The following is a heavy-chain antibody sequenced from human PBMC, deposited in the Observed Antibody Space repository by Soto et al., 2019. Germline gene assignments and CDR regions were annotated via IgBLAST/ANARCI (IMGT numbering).Heavy chain of an antibody. D-gene: IGHD6-13*01. CDR1: GYSFTSYD. CDR2: MNPNSGNT. CDR3: ARERSTAGTGWFDP. J-gene: IGHJ5*02. Sequence: QVQLVQSGAEVKKPGASVKVSCKASGYSFTSYDINWMRQATGQGLEWMGWMNPNSGNTGYAQKFQGRVTMTRNTSISTAYMDLSSLTSEDTAVYYCARERSTAGTGWFDPWGQGSLVTVSS. V-gene: IGHV1-8*01.